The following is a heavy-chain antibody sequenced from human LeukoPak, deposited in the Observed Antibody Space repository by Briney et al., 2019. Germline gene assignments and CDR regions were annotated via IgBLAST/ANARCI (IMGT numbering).Heavy chain of an antibody. D-gene: IGHD2-2*01. Sequence: ASVTVSCTASGYTFTSYGLTWVRQAPGQGLEWVGWISAHTDDTSYAQKFQGRVTMTTDSYTSTAYMDLRSLTSDDTAVYYCARDQVPIVVPAAMMDYWGQGTLITVSS. V-gene: IGHV1-18*01. CDR3: ARDQVPIVVPAAMMDY. CDR1: GYTFTSYG. J-gene: IGHJ4*02. CDR2: ISAHTDDT.